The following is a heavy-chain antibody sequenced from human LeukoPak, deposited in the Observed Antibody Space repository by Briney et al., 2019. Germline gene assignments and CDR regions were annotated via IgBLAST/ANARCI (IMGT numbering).Heavy chain of an antibody. J-gene: IGHJ5*02. Sequence: GGSLRLSCAASGFTFSSYSMNWVRQAPGKGLEWVSYISSSSSTIYYADSVKGRFTISRDNAKNSLYLEMNSVRAEDTDVYYCASERLNWFDPWGQGTMVTVSS. CDR3: ASERLNWFDP. V-gene: IGHV3-48*01. CDR1: GFTFSSYS. CDR2: ISSSSSTI.